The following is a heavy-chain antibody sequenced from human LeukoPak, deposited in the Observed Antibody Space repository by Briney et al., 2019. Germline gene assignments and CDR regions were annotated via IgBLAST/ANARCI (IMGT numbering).Heavy chain of an antibody. Sequence: GGSLRLSCAASGFTFSDYSMNWVRQAPGKGLEDLSYINSDGKTTWYADSVKGRFTISRDNAKNSLDLQMNSLRAEDTAVYYCARKRCGSSSSCFAFDYWGQGTLVTVSS. D-gene: IGHD2-2*01. V-gene: IGHV3-48*04. CDR2: INSDGKTT. J-gene: IGHJ4*02. CDR3: ARKRCGSSSSCFAFDY. CDR1: GFTFSDYS.